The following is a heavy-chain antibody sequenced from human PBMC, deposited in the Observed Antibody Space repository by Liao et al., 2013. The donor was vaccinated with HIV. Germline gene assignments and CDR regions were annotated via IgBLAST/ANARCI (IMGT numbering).Heavy chain of an antibody. CDR2: IYTSGRT. CDR3: AREVID. J-gene: IGHJ4*02. V-gene: IGHV4-61*02. D-gene: IGHD2-21*01. Sequence: QVQLQESGPGLVKPSQTLSLTCTVSGGSISSGSYYWSWIRQPAGKGLEWIGHIYTSGRTNYNPSLKSRVTISVDTSKNQFSLKLSSVTAADTAVYYCAREVIDWGQGILVTVSS. CDR1: GGSISSGSYY.